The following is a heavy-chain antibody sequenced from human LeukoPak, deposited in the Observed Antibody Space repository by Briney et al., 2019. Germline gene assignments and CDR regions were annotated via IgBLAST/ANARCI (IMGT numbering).Heavy chain of an antibody. CDR1: GFTFSSYA. Sequence: PGGSLRLSCSASGFTFSSYAMHWVRQAPGKGLEYVSAISSNGGSTYYADSVKGRFTISRDNSKNTLYLQMNSLRAEDTAVYYCAKDSSYHPSNWFDPWGQGTLVTVSS. CDR3: AKDSSYHPSNWFDP. V-gene: IGHV3-64*04. J-gene: IGHJ5*02. D-gene: IGHD1-14*01. CDR2: ISSNGGST.